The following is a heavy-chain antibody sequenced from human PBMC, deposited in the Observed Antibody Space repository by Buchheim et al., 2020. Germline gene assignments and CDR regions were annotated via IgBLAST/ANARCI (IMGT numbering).Heavy chain of an antibody. D-gene: IGHD7-27*01. CDR3: ASNWGLYYFDY. Sequence: QLQLQESGPGLVNPSGTLSLTCSVSGGSISSSSYSWGWIRQPPGKGLEWIGSIYYSGSAFYNPALERRVPILVDRSKGQFSLHLNSVTAADTAMYYCASNWGLYYFDYWGQGTL. CDR1: GGSISSSSYS. J-gene: IGHJ4*02. CDR2: IYYSGSA. V-gene: IGHV4-39*07.